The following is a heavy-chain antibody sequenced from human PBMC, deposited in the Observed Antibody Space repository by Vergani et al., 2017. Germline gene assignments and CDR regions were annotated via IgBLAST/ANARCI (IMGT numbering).Heavy chain of an antibody. CDR2: TYYRSKWYN. J-gene: IGHJ6*02. CDR3: VKGSSRYFDWLLGDYYYYGMDV. D-gene: IGHD3-9*01. CDR1: GDSVSSNSAA. V-gene: IGHV6-1*01. Sequence: QLQQSGPGLVKPSQTLSLTCAISGDSVSSNSAAWNWIRQSPSRGLEWLGRTYYRSKWYNDYAVSVKSRITINPDTSKNQFSLHLNSVTPEDTAVYYCVKGSSRYFDWLLGDYYYYGMDVWGQGTTVTVSS.